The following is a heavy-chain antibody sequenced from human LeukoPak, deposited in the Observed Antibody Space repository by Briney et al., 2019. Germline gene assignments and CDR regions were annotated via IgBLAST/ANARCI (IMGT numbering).Heavy chain of an antibody. CDR2: INHSGST. D-gene: IGHD2-2*01. J-gene: IGHJ6*03. CDR1: GGSFSGYY. V-gene: IGHV4-34*01. Sequence: KPSETLSLTCAVYGGSFSGYYWSWIRQPPGKGLEWTGEINHSGSTNYNPSLKSRVTISVDTSKNQFSLKLSSVTAADTAVYYCARANIPAGPPRRYYYYYMDVWGKGTTVTVSS. CDR3: ARANIPAGPPRRYYYYYMDV.